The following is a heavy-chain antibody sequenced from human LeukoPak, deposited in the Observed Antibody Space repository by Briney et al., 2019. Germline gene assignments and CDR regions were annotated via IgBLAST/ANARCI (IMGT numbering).Heavy chain of an antibody. CDR3: ARDLRGYSYGTTFDY. CDR2: ISSSSSYI. CDR1: GFTFRTYA. Sequence: GGSLRLSCVASGFTFRTYAMSWVRQAPGKGLEWVSSISSSSSYIYYADSVKGRFTISRDNAKNSLYLQMNSLRAEDTAVYYCARDLRGYSYGTTFDYWGQGTLVTVSS. D-gene: IGHD5-18*01. V-gene: IGHV3-21*01. J-gene: IGHJ4*02.